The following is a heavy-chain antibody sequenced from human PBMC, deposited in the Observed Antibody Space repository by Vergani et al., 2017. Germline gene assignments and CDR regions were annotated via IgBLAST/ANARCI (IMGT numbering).Heavy chain of an antibody. V-gene: IGHV4-31*03. CDR3: VREPTYDLWSCPSNWFDP. CDR1: GGSISSGGYY. CDR2: IYYSGSS. J-gene: IGHJ5*02. D-gene: IGHD3-3*01. Sequence: QVQLQESGPGLVKPSQTLSLTCTVSGGSISSGGYYWSWIRQHPGKGLVWIGYIYYSGSSYYNPSLKSRVTISVDTSKKQFSLKLSSVTAADTAGYYCVREPTYDLWSCPSNWFDPWGQGTLVTVSS.